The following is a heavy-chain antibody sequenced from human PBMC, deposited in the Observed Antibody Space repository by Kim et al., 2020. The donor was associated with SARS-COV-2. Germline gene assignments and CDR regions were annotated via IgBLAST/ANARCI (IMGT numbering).Heavy chain of an antibody. CDR3: ARDMRYCTGGVCYRSYYYYMDV. J-gene: IGHJ6*03. D-gene: IGHD2-8*02. Sequence: GGSLRLSCAASGFTFSSYAMHWVRQAPGKGLEWVAVISYDGSNKYYADSVKGRFTISRDNSKNTLYLQMNSLRAEDTAVYYCARDMRYCTGGVCYRSYYYYMDVWGKGTTVTVSS. V-gene: IGHV3-30-3*01. CDR1: GFTFSSYA. CDR2: ISYDGSNK.